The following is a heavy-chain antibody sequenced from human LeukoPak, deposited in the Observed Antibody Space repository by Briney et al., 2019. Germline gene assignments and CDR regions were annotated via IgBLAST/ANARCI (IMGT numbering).Heavy chain of an antibody. CDR2: FNHSGTT. V-gene: IGHV4-34*01. D-gene: IGHD4-17*01. Sequence: SETLSLTCAVYGGSFRDYYWSWIRQPPGKGLEWIGEFNHSGTTNYNPSLKSRVTISVDTSKNQFSLKLSSVTAADTAVYYCARVRSGDFNFDYWGQGTLVTVSS. CDR1: GGSFRDYY. J-gene: IGHJ4*02. CDR3: ARVRSGDFNFDY.